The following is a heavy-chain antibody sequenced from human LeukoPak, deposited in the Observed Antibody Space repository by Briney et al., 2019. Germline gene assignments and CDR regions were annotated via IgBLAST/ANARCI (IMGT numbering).Heavy chain of an antibody. D-gene: IGHD6-6*01. CDR1: GYTFTCYY. CDR2: INPNSGGT. Sequence: ASVKVSCKASGYTFTCYYMHWVRQAPGQGLEWMGWINPNSGGTNYAQKFQGRVTMTRYTSISTAYMELSRLRSDDTAVYYCARVSSIAASFDYWGQGTLVTVSS. CDR3: ARVSSIAASFDY. V-gene: IGHV1-2*02. J-gene: IGHJ4*02.